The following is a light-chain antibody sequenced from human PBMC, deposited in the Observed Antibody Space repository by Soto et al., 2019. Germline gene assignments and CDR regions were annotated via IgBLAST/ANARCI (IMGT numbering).Light chain of an antibody. V-gene: IGKV3-11*01. CDR3: QQRANWPLT. CDR1: QTVGGY. CDR2: NAS. J-gene: IGKJ4*01. Sequence: PWERATLSCRASQTVGGYLAWYQQKGGQAPRLLIYNASNRATGIPARFSGSGSGTDFTLTISSLETEDFAFYYCQQRANWPLTFGGGTKVDIK.